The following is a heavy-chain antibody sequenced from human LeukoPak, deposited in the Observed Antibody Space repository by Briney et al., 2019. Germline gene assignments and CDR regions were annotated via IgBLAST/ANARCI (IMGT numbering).Heavy chain of an antibody. V-gene: IGHV1-3*01. D-gene: IGHD5-24*01. CDR1: GYTFTNYA. CDR2: VSAANNP. Sequence: ASVKVSCKGSGYTFTNYAVHWVRQAPGQGLELLGWVSAANNPEYSQKFQGRVVITRDASATTSYLELNSLRSEDTAVYYCAMSVEMPPIPSFDYWGQGTLVTVSS. J-gene: IGHJ4*02. CDR3: AMSVEMPPIPSFDY.